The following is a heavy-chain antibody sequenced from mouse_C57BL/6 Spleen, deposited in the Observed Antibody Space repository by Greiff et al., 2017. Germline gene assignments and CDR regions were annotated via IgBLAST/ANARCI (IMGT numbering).Heavy chain of an antibody. D-gene: IGHD1-1*01. CDR2: ISDGGSYT. Sequence: EVQRVESGGGLVKPGGSLKLSCAASGFTFSSYAMSWVRQTPEKRLEWVATISDGGSYTYYPDNVKGRFTISRDNAKNNLYLQMSHLKSEDTAMYYCARDQDYGSPFAYWGQGTLVTVSA. V-gene: IGHV5-4*01. CDR3: ARDQDYGSPFAY. J-gene: IGHJ3*01. CDR1: GFTFSSYA.